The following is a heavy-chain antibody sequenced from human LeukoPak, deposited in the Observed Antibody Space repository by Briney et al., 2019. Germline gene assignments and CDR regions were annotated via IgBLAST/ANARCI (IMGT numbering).Heavy chain of an antibody. V-gene: IGHV4-34*01. CDR3: ARIGVRSVIIFGVFDY. J-gene: IGHJ4*02. D-gene: IGHD3-10*01. CDR1: GGSFSGYY. Sequence: SETLSLTCAVYGGSFSGYYWGWIRRPPGKGLEWIGSISYSGTTFYSPSLESRVTISADTSKNQFSLKLSSVTATDTAVYYCARIGVRSVIIFGVFDYWGQGIRVTVSS. CDR2: ISYSGTT.